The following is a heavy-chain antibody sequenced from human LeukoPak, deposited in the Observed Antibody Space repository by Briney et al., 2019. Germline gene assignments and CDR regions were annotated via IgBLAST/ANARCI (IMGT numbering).Heavy chain of an antibody. V-gene: IGHV3-21*01. J-gene: IGHJ4*02. CDR3: ATGGDGYKR. CDR1: GFTFSSFG. CDR2: ISSSSTYI. D-gene: IGHD5-24*01. Sequence: GGSLRLSCTASGFTFSSFGMQWVRQAPGKGLEWVSAISSSSTYIYHADSVKGRFTISRDDAKNSLYLQMNSLRAEDMAVYYCATGGDGYKRWGRGTLVTVSS.